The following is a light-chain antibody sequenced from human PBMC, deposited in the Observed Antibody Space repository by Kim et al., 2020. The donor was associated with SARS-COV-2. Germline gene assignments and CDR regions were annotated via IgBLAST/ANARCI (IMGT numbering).Light chain of an antibody. J-gene: IGKJ1*01. Sequence: PYTLVASVGARVPITRRASETVSRWLACYQQRPGRDPELLSYGASTLETGVASRFSGSRAGSEFTLTISNRQPDDVATYYWQQGAFGQGAKVDIK. CDR3: QQGA. CDR2: GAS. CDR1: ETVSRW. V-gene: IGKV1-5*01.